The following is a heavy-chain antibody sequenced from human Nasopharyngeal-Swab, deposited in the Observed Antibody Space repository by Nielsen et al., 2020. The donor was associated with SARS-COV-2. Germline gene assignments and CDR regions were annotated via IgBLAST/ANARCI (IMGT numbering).Heavy chain of an antibody. CDR3: ARTPYYYDSSGYYYLVWYFDL. CDR2: IDPSDSYT. Sequence: KVSCKGSGYSFTSYWISWVRQMPGKGLEWMGRIDPSDSYTNYSPSFQGHVTISADKSISTAYLQWSSLKASDTAMYYCARTPYYYDSSGYYYLVWYFDLWGRGTLVTVSS. CDR1: GYSFTSYW. V-gene: IGHV5-10-1*01. D-gene: IGHD3-22*01. J-gene: IGHJ2*01.